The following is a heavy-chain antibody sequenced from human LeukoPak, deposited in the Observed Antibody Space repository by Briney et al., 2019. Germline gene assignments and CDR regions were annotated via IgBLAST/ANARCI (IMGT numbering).Heavy chain of an antibody. J-gene: IGHJ4*02. CDR1: GFTFSSYS. CDR2: ISSSSSYI. V-gene: IGHV3-21*01. D-gene: IGHD6-6*01. CDR3: ARAGGSIAAHIDY. Sequence: GGSLRLSCAASGFTFSSYSMNWVRQAPGKGLEWVSSISSSSSYIYYADSAKGRFTISRDDAKNTLYLQMNSLRADDTAVYYCARAGGSIAAHIDYWGQGTLVTVSS.